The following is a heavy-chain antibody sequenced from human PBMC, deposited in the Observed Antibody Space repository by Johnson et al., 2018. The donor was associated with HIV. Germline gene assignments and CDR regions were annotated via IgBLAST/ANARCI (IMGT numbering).Heavy chain of an antibody. CDR1: GFTFNNAW. CDR2: MSHDGSNK. CDR3: AKGYYDSPFGFDI. J-gene: IGHJ3*02. V-gene: IGHV3-30*18. Sequence: QVQLVESGGGLVKPGGSLRLSCAASGFTFNNAWMGWVRQAPGKGLEWVALMSHDGSNKYYTDPVKGRFTISRDNSKNALYLQMHNLTTEDTAVYYCAKGYYDSPFGFDIWGQGTMVIVSS. D-gene: IGHD3-3*01.